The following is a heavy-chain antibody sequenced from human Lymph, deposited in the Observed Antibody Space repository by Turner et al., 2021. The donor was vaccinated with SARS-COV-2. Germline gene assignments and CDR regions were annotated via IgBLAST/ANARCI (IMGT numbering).Heavy chain of an antibody. V-gene: IGHV3-53*02. J-gene: IGHJ6*02. Sequence: EVRLLETGGGLIQPGGSLRLPCAASGIIVSRNYMNWVRQAPGKGLEWVSVIYSGGTTYYADSVKGRFTISRDNSKNTLYLQMNSLRVEDTAVYYCARDLGTYGMDVWGQGTTVTVSS. CDR3: ARDLGTYGMDV. D-gene: IGHD6-13*01. CDR1: GIIVSRNY. CDR2: IYSGGTT.